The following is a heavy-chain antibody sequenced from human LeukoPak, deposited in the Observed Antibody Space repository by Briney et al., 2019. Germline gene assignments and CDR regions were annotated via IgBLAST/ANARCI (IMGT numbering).Heavy chain of an antibody. J-gene: IGHJ4*02. CDR1: GGSFSGYY. CDR3: ARVGAVVVVAATH. CDR2: INHSGST. V-gene: IGHV4-34*01. Sequence: SETLSLTCAVYGGSFSGYYWSWIRQPPGKGLEWLGEINHSGSTNYNPSLKSRVTISVDTSKNQFSPKLSSVTAADTAVYYCARVGAVVVVAATHWGQGTLVTVSS. D-gene: IGHD2-15*01.